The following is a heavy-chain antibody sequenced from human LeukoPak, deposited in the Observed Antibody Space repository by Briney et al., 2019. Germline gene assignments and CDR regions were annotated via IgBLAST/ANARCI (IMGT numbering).Heavy chain of an antibody. V-gene: IGHV5-51*01. J-gene: IGHJ1*01. CDR3: ASQGASGPLVY. CDR2: IYPGDSDT. Sequence: GESLKISCKGSGYSFTRYWIAWVRQMPGKGLEWMGIIYPGDSDTKYSPSFQGHVIFSADKSISTAYLEWSSLKASDTAMYYCASQGASGPLVYWGQGTGVTVSS. CDR1: GYSFTRYW. D-gene: IGHD2/OR15-2a*01.